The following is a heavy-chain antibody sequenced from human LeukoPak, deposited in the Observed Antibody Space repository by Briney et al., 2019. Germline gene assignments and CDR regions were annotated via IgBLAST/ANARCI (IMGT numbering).Heavy chain of an antibody. J-gene: IGHJ4*02. CDR2: ISYDGSNK. Sequence: PGRSLRLSCAASGFTFSSYGMHWVRQAPGKGLEWVAVISYDGSNKYYADSVKGRFTISRDNSKNTLHLQMNSLRAEDTAVYYCAKQGRAVTWAFDYWGQGTLVTDSS. CDR3: AKQGRAVTWAFDY. D-gene: IGHD4-17*01. CDR1: GFTFSSYG. V-gene: IGHV3-30*18.